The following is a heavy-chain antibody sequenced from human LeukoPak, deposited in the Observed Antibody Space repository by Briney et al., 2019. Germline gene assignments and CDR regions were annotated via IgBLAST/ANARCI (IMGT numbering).Heavy chain of an antibody. J-gene: IGHJ4*02. V-gene: IGHV1-69*06. CDR2: IIPIFGTA. CDR1: GGTFSSYA. Sequence: ASVKVSCKASGGTFSSYAISWVRQAPGQGLEWMGGIIPIFGTANYAQKFQGRVTITADKSTSTAYMELSSLRSEDTAVYYCARGRKDRYGSGTQRAYYFDYWGQGTLVTVSS. CDR3: ARGRKDRYGSGTQRAYYFDY. D-gene: IGHD3-10*01.